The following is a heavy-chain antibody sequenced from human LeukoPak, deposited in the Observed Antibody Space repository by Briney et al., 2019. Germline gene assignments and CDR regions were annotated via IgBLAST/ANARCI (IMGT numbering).Heavy chain of an antibody. D-gene: IGHD3-10*01. V-gene: IGHV4-59*01. Sequence: SETLSLTXTVSGGSLSTYYWSWIRQPPGKGLEWIGCIYYSGSTNSNPSLTSRVTISVDTSKNQFSLKLNSVTAADTAVYYCARDGTMVRGGGGFDPWGQGTLVTVSS. CDR1: GGSLSTYY. J-gene: IGHJ5*02. CDR3: ARDGTMVRGGGGFDP. CDR2: IYYSGST.